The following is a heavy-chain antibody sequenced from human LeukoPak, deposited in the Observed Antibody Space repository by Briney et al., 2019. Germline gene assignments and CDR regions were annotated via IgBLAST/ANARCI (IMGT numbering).Heavy chain of an antibody. V-gene: IGHV4-34*01. CDR1: GGSFSGYY. CDR3: ARAPRGPNYYYYYMDV. J-gene: IGHJ6*03. D-gene: IGHD3-10*01. CDR2: INHSGST. Sequence: SETLSLTCAVYGGSFSGYYWSWIRQPPGKGLEWIGEINHSGSTNYNPSLKSRVTISVDTSKNQFSLKLSSVTAADTAVYYCARAPRGPNYYYYYMDVWGKGTTVTVSS.